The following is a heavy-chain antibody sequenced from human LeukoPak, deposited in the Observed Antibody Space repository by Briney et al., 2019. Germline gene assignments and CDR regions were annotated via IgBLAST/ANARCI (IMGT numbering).Heavy chain of an antibody. CDR3: ARPAGGSGSSGAFDI. V-gene: IGHV3-7*01. D-gene: IGHD3-10*01. Sequence: GGSVRLLCAASGFTFSSYWMSWVRHAPGKGRVWGANIKQDGREKYYVDFVKSRFTISRDNAKNSLYLQMNSLRAEDTAVYYCARPAGGSGSSGAFDIWGQGTMVTVSS. CDR2: IKQDGREK. J-gene: IGHJ3*02. CDR1: GFTFSSYW.